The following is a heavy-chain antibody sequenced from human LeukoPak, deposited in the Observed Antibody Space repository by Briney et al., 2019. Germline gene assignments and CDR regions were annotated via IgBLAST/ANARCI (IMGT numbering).Heavy chain of an antibody. D-gene: IGHD5-24*01. CDR1: GFTFSNAW. CDR2: IKSKTDGGTT. J-gene: IGHJ4*02. V-gene: IGHV3-15*01. Sequence: PGGSLRLSCAASGFTFSNAWMSWVRQAPGKGLEWVGRIKSKTDGGTTDYAAPVKGRFTISRDDSKNTLYLQMNSLKTEDTAVYYCTTGTRQFRRPSYFSGYTLDYWGQGTLVTVSS. CDR3: TTGTRQFRRPSYFSGYTLDY.